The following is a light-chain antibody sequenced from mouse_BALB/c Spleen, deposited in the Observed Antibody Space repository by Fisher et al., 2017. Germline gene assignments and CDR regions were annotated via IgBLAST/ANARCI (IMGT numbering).Light chain of an antibody. V-gene: IGKV4-57-1*01. Sequence: DIVITQTPAIMSASPGEKVTMTCRASSSVSSSYLYWYQQKSGSSPKLWIYSISNLASGVPARFSGSGSGTSYSLTINSMEAEDAATYYCQQWSSNPLTFGAGTKLELK. CDR2: SIS. CDR3: QQWSSNPLT. J-gene: IGKJ5*01. CDR1: SSVSSSY.